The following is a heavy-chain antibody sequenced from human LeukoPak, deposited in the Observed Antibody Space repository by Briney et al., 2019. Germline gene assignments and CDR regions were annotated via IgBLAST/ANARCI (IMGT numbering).Heavy chain of an antibody. CDR2: IYYSGST. CDR1: GDSISSSSYY. J-gene: IGHJ6*02. V-gene: IGHV4-39*01. Sequence: PSETLSLTCTVSGDSISSSSYYWGWIRQPPGKGLEWIGSIYYSGSTYYNPSLKSRVTIPVDTSKNQFSLKLSSVTAADTAVYYCARHRSARAAAGTGTRLYYYGMDVWGQGTTVTVSS. D-gene: IGHD6-13*01. CDR3: ARHRSARAAAGTGTRLYYYGMDV.